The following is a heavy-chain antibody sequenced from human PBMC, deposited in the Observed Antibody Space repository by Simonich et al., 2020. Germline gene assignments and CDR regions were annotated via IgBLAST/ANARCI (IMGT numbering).Heavy chain of an antibody. J-gene: IGHJ2*01. CDR2: ISYDGSNK. V-gene: IGHV3-30*07. D-gene: IGHD6-25*01. CDR1: GFTFSSYA. CDR3: ARGGLGHWYFDL. Sequence: QVQLVESGGGVVQPGRSLRLSCAASGFTFSSYAMHWVRQAPGKGLEWVAVISYDGSNKYYADSVKGRFTISRDNSKNTLYLQMNSLRAEDTAVYYCARGGLGHWYFDLWGRGTLVTVSS.